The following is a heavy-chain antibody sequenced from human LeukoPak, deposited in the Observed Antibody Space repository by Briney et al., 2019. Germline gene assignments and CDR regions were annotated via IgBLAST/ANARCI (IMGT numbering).Heavy chain of an antibody. D-gene: IGHD3-22*01. CDR2: IFHSGST. V-gene: IGHV4-4*02. J-gene: IGHJ4*02. Sequence: SGTLSLTCAVSGGSISSNHWWSWVRQPPGKGLEWIGEIFHSGSTNYNPSLKSRVTISVDKSKNHLSLNLTSVTAADTAVYYCARMGNYDSSGSLPLDYWGQGTLVIVSS. CDR1: GGSISSNHW. CDR3: ARMGNYDSSGSLPLDY.